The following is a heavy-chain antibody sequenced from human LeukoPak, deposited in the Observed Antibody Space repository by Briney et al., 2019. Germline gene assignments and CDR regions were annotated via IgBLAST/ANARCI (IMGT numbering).Heavy chain of an antibody. J-gene: IGHJ4*02. CDR3: ARAGGSSDY. D-gene: IGHD2-15*01. Sequence: SETLSLTCGVSGGSISSSNWWTWVRQPPGKGLEWIGEIYHSGSTNYNPSLKSRVTISVDKSKNQFSLRLSSVTAADTAIYYCARAGGSSDYWGQGTLVTVSS. V-gene: IGHV4-4*02. CDR1: GGSISSSNW. CDR2: IYHSGST.